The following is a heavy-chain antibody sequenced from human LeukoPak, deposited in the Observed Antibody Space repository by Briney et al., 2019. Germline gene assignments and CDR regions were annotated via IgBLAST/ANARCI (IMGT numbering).Heavy chain of an antibody. CDR3: ARDQRAKLRRDFDY. Sequence: ASVKVSCKASGYTFTGYYMHWVRQAPGQGLEWVGWINPNSGGTNYAQKFQGRVTMTRDTSISTAYMELSRLRSDDTAVYYCARDQRAKLRRDFDYWGQGTLVTVSS. D-gene: IGHD4-17*01. V-gene: IGHV1-2*02. CDR1: GYTFTGYY. CDR2: INPNSGGT. J-gene: IGHJ4*02.